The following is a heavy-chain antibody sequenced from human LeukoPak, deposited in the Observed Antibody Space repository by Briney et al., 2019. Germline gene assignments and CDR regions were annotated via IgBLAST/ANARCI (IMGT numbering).Heavy chain of an antibody. CDR1: GGSISSGDYY. Sequence: SQXXSXTCTVSGGSISSGDYYWSWIRQPPGKGLEGIGYIYYSGSTYYNPSLKSRVTISVDTSKNQFSLKLSSVTAADTAVYYCAREEDTAMVRGSGSFDYWGQGTLVTVSS. D-gene: IGHD5-18*01. V-gene: IGHV4-30-4*08. CDR2: IYYSGST. CDR3: AREEDTAMVRGSGSFDY. J-gene: IGHJ4*02.